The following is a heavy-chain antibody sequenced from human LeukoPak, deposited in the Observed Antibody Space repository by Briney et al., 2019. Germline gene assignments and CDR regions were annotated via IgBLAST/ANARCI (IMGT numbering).Heavy chain of an antibody. CDR1: GFTFSSYA. CDR2: ISGSGGST. V-gene: IGHV3-23*01. CDR3: AKDVRITMIVVVKGDFDY. Sequence: GGPLRLSCAASGFTFSSYAMSWVRQAPGKGLEWVSAISGSGGSTYYADSVKGRFTISRDNSKNTLYLQVNSLRAEDTAVYYCAKDVRITMIVVVKGDFDYWGQGTLVTVSS. D-gene: IGHD3-22*01. J-gene: IGHJ4*02.